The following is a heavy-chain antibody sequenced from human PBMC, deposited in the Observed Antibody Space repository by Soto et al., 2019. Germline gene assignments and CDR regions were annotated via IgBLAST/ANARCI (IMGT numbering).Heavy chain of an antibody. V-gene: IGHV3-30*18. D-gene: IGHD2-2*01. CDR3: AKDRGQHGMDV. CDR1: GFNFSSYG. J-gene: IGHJ6*02. Sequence: QVQLVESGGGVVQPGRSLRLSCAASGFNFSSYGMHWVRQVPGKGLEWVAVISYDGSNKYYADSVKGRFTISRDNSKNAVYLQMNSLRAEATAVYYCAKDRGQHGMDVWGQGTTVTVSS. CDR2: ISYDGSNK.